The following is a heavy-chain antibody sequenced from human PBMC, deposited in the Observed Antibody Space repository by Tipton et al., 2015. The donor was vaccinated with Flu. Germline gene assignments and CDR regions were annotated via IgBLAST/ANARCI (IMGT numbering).Heavy chain of an antibody. D-gene: IGHD3-10*01. Sequence: TLFLTCAVSGGSISGGAFSRSWIRQPPGKGLEWIGNIYDSGITYYNPSLKSRVTMSLDRSKNQFSLRLSSVTAADTAVYYCATLTYYYGSGTSDYWGQGTLVTVSS. CDR1: GGSISGGAFS. V-gene: IGHV4-30-2*01. CDR3: ATLTYYYGSGTSDY. CDR2: IYDSGIT. J-gene: IGHJ4*02.